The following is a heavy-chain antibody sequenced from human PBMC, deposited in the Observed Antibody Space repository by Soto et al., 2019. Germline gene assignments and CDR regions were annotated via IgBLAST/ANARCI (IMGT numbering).Heavy chain of an antibody. CDR3: ARVQLVSYYYGMDV. D-gene: IGHD6-6*01. J-gene: IGHJ6*02. Sequence: GASLKISCKGSGYSFTSYWISWVRQMPGKGLEWMGRIDPSDSYTNYSPSFQGHVTISADKSISTAYLQWSSLKASDTAMYYCARVQLVSYYYGMDVWGQGTTVTVYS. CDR2: IDPSDSYT. CDR1: GYSFTSYW. V-gene: IGHV5-10-1*01.